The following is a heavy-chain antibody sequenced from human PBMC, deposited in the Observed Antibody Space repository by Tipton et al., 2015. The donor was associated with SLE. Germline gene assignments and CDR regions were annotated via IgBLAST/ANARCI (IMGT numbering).Heavy chain of an antibody. Sequence: TLSLTCNVSGVSITSGGYYWSWIRQRPGTGPEWIGTVYYNVRTYDNPSLQSRMTMSLDTSKNQLSLNLSSMTAADTAVYFCARAGGNSLALHVWGQGTMVTVSS. D-gene: IGHD4-23*01. CDR1: GVSITSGGYY. V-gene: IGHV4-31*03. J-gene: IGHJ3*01. CDR2: VYYNVRT. CDR3: ARAGGNSLALHV.